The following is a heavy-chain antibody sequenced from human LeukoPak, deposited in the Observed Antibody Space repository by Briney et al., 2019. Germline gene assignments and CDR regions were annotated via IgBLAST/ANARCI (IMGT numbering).Heavy chain of an antibody. CDR1: GYTFSDYY. J-gene: IGHJ4*02. Sequence: ASVKVSCKASGYTFSDYYMHWVRQAPGQGLEWMGWINPKSGVTNYVQKFQGRVTMTRDTSISTTYMELSRLRFDDTAVYYCARTSSFDYWGQGTLSPSPQ. V-gene: IGHV1-2*02. CDR2: INPKSGVT. CDR3: ARTSSFDY.